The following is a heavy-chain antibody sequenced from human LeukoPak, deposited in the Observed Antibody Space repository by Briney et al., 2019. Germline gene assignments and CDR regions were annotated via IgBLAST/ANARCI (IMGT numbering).Heavy chain of an antibody. CDR2: ILYDGSNQ. V-gene: IGHV3-30-3*01. CDR3: AADRFGSSSTRVGLDY. J-gene: IGHJ4*02. Sequence: GSLRPSFVASGIPFNSYPMHWVRQAPGKGLEWVADILYDGSNQYFADSVRGRFTISRDNSKNTLYLQMNSLKTEDTAVYYCAADRFGSSSTRVGLDYWGQGTLVTVSS. D-gene: IGHD6-6*01. CDR1: GIPFNSYP.